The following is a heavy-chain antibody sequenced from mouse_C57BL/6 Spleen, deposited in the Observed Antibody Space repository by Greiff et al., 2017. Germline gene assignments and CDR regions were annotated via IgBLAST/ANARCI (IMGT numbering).Heavy chain of an antibody. CDR3: ARRGESCGYYEDAMDY. V-gene: IGHV14-2*01. CDR1: GFNIKAYY. J-gene: IGHJ4*01. D-gene: IGHD2-3*01. CDR2: IDPEDGET. Sequence: EVQLQQSGAELVKPGASVKLSCTASGFNIKAYYMHWVKQRTEQGLEWIGRIDPEDGETKYAANFQGKAPITADTSSNTAYLQRSSLTSEDTAVYYCARRGESCGYYEDAMDYWGQGTSVTVSS.